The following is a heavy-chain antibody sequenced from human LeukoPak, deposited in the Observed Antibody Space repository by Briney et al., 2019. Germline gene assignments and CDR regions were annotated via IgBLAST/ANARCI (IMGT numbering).Heavy chain of an antibody. CDR2: IWYDGSNK. J-gene: IGHJ4*02. Sequence: GGSLRLSCAASGFTFSSYGMHWVRQAPGKGLEWVAVIWYDGSNKYYADSVKGRFTISRDNSKNMLYLQMNSLRAEDTAVYYCARDSQTGDLGYWGQGTLVTVSS. CDR3: ARDSQTGDLGY. CDR1: GFTFSSYG. D-gene: IGHD7-27*01. V-gene: IGHV3-33*01.